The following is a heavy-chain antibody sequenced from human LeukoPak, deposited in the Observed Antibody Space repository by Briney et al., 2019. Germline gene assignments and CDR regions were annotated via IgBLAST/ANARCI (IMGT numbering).Heavy chain of an antibody. CDR2: MNPSGGST. D-gene: IGHD2/OR15-2a*01. CDR3: ARAGVITAADY. Sequence: ASVKVSCKASGYTFTSYYIHWVRQAPGQGLEWMAIMNPSGGSTSSAQKFQGRVTMTRDTSTSTVYVELSGLRSEDTAVYYCARAGVITAADYWGQGTLVTVSS. V-gene: IGHV1-46*01. CDR1: GYTFTSYY. J-gene: IGHJ4*02.